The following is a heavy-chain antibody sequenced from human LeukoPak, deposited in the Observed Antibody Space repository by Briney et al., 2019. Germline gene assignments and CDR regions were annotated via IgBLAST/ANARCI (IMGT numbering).Heavy chain of an antibody. Sequence: MSGGSLRLSCAASGFTFSSYSMNWVRQAPGKGLEWVSSISSSSGYIYYADSVKGRFTISRDNAKNSLYLQMNSLRAEDTAVYYCARALYDFWSGYPNWFDPWGQGTLVTVSS. CDR2: ISSSSGYI. V-gene: IGHV3-21*01. D-gene: IGHD3-3*01. CDR3: ARALYDFWSGYPNWFDP. CDR1: GFTFSSYS. J-gene: IGHJ5*02.